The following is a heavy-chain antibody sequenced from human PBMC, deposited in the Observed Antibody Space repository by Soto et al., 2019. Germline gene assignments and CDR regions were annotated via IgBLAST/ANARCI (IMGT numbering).Heavy chain of an antibody. CDR1: GGTFSSYA. CDR3: ARAPMGATTPYGMDV. J-gene: IGHJ6*02. Sequence: VASVKVSCKASGGTFSSYAISWVRQAPGQGLEWMGGIIPIFGTANYAQKFQGRVTITADESTSTAYMELSSLRSEDTAVYYCARAPMGATTPYGMDVWGQGTTVTVSS. CDR2: IIPIFGTA. D-gene: IGHD1-26*01. V-gene: IGHV1-69*13.